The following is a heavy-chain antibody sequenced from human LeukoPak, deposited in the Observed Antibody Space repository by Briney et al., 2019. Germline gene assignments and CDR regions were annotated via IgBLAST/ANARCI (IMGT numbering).Heavy chain of an antibody. CDR1: GGSISSYY. Sequence: SETLSLTCTVSGGSISSYYWSWIRQPPGKGLEWIGYIYYSGSTNYNPSLKSRVTISVDTSKNHFSLQLNSVTPEDTAVYYCARDFDYWGQGTLVTVSS. CDR2: IYYSGST. J-gene: IGHJ4*02. V-gene: IGHV4-59*12. CDR3: ARDFDY.